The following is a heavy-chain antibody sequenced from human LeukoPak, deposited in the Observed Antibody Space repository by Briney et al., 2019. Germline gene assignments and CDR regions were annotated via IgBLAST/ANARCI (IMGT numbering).Heavy chain of an antibody. CDR3: AREPDYANWFDP. Sequence: ASVKVSCKASGYTFTIYGISWVRQAPGQGLEWMGWISAYNGNTNYAQKLQGRVTMTTDTSTSTAYMELRSLRSDDTAVYYCAREPDYANWFDPWGQGTLVTVSS. CDR2: ISAYNGNT. V-gene: IGHV1-18*01. D-gene: IGHD4-17*01. J-gene: IGHJ5*02. CDR1: GYTFTIYG.